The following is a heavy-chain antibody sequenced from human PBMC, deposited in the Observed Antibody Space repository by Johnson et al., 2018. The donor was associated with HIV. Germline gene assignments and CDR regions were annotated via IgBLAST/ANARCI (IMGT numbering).Heavy chain of an antibody. CDR1: GLTFSSYG. J-gene: IGHJ3*02. CDR2: ISYDGSKK. Sequence: QMLLVESGGGVVQPGRSLRLSCAASGLTFSSYGMHWVRQAPGKGLEWVAVISYDGSKKYYAGSVKGRFTISRDNSKTTLYLQMNSLRAEDTAVYYCAKAPYGSGIRPGACDIWGQGTMVTVSS. CDR3: AKAPYGSGIRPGACDI. D-gene: IGHD3-10*01. V-gene: IGHV3-30*18.